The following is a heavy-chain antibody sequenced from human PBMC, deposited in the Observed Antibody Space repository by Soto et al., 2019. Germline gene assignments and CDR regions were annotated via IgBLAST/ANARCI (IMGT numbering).Heavy chain of an antibody. D-gene: IGHD3-3*01. V-gene: IGHV4-30-4*01. CDR3: VSASDGSWTGDRVFDF. CDR2: IHYTGST. J-gene: IGHJ4*02. CDR1: GYSIRTSADN. Sequence: QVQLQESGPGLVKPSQTLSLTCTVSGYSIRTSADNWSWIRQSPGKVLEWIGYIHYTGSTYHNPSLKSGVNRTLARSKNQFTLMLRSMTATDTAVYYCVSASDGSWTGDRVFDFWGQGALVTVSS.